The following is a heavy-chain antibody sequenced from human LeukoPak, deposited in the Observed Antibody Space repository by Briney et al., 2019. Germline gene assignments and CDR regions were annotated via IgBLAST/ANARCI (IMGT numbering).Heavy chain of an antibody. Sequence: SQTLSLTCAISGDSVSRKSAAWYWIRQSPSRGLEWLGRSYYRSKWYDDYAVSLKSRITINPDTSKNQFSLHLNAATPEDTAVYYCARGAVGQHESKGDVFDIWGQGTVVTVSS. V-gene: IGHV6-1*01. D-gene: IGHD1-1*01. J-gene: IGHJ3*02. CDR3: ARGAVGQHESKGDVFDI. CDR2: SYYRSKWYD. CDR1: GDSVSRKSAA.